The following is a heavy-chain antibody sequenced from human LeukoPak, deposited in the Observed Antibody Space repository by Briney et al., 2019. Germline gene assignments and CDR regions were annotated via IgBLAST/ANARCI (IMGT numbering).Heavy chain of an antibody. Sequence: ASVKVSCKASGYTFTSYDINWVRQATGQGLEWMGWMNPNSGNTGYAQKFQGRGTMTRNTSISTAYMELSSLRSEDTAVYYCARGQYYYDSSGYFRGFDYWGQGTLVTVSS. D-gene: IGHD3-22*01. V-gene: IGHV1-8*01. CDR2: MNPNSGNT. J-gene: IGHJ4*02. CDR3: ARGQYYYDSSGYFRGFDY. CDR1: GYTFTSYD.